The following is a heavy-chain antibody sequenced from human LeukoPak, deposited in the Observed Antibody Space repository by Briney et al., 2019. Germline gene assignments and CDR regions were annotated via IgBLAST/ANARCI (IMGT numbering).Heavy chain of an antibody. J-gene: IGHJ5*02. V-gene: IGHV1-8*01. D-gene: IGHD6-19*01. Sequence: ASVKVSCKASGYTFTTHDINWVRQATGQGLEWMGWMNPNSGNTGYTQKFQGRVTMTRNTSISTAYMELSSLRSEDTAVYYCARGRGSGHKENWFDPWGQGNLVTVSS. CDR2: MNPNSGNT. CDR1: GYTFTTHD. CDR3: ARGRGSGHKENWFDP.